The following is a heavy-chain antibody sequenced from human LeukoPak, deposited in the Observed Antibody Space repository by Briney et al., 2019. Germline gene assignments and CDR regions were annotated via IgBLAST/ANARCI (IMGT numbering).Heavy chain of an antibody. J-gene: IGHJ3*01. CDR2: IYTSGST. CDR1: GGSINVGSFY. V-gene: IGHV4-61*02. Sequence: SETLSLTCTVSGGSINVGSFYWSWIRQPAGKALEWIGRIYTSGSTNYNPSLKSRVTISLDTSKNQFSLKLNSVTAVDTAVYYCAREIRPNAFDVWGPGTMVSVSS. CDR3: AREIRPNAFDV.